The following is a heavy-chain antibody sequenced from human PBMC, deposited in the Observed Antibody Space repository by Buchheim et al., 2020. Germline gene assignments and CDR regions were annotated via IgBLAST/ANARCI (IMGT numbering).Heavy chain of an antibody. CDR1: GDSLNSYY. CDR3: ARERRNYSRGLFGP. J-gene: IGHJ5*01. CDR2: IFYSGST. V-gene: IGHV4-59*01. D-gene: IGHD6-19*01. Sequence: QVQLQESGPGLVKPSETLSLTCSVSGDSLNSYYWSWIRQPPGKELEWIGYIFYSGSTYYRPSLRSRAFISVDTSTNQVLLMLGSVTAADTAVYYFARERRNYSRGLFGPWGQGT.